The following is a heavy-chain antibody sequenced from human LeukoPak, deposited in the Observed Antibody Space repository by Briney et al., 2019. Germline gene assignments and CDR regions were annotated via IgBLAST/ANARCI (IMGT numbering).Heavy chain of an antibody. Sequence: GGSLTLSCAASGFTFSSYAMIWVRQAPGKGLEWVSGISGSGGSTYYADSVKGRFTISRDNSKNTLFLQMNHLRAADTAVYYCAKGAVAGGDFADYWGQGTLVTV. CDR2: ISGSGGST. V-gene: IGHV3-23*01. D-gene: IGHD2-15*01. CDR3: AKGAVAGGDFADY. CDR1: GFTFSSYA. J-gene: IGHJ4*02.